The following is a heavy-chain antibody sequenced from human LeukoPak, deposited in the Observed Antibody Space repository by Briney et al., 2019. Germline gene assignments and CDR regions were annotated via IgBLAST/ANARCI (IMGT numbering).Heavy chain of an antibody. CDR3: ARQTGSGLFILP. CDR2: TYYSGGT. V-gene: IGHV4-39*01. CDR1: GGSIISIGYY. J-gene: IGHJ4*02. Sequence: SETLSLTCTVSGGSIISIGYYWGWIRQPPGKGLEWIGSTYYSGGTYYNPSLKSRVTIAVDTSKNQFSLKLTSVTAADTAVYYCARQTGSGLFILPGGQGTLVTVSS. D-gene: IGHD3/OR15-3a*01.